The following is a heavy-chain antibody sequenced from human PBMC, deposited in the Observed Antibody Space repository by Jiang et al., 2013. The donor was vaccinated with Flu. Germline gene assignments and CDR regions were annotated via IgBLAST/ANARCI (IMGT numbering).Heavy chain of an antibody. Sequence: SGAEVKKPGSSVKVSCKASGGTFSSYAISWVRQAPGQGLEWMGRIIPILGIANYAQKFQGRVTITADKSTSTAYMELSSLRSEDTAVYYCVTNPSYGGNSPSDYWGQGTLVTVSS. V-gene: IGHV1-69*04. CDR3: VTNPSYGGNSPSDY. CDR2: IIPILGIA. J-gene: IGHJ4*02. D-gene: IGHD4-23*01. CDR1: GGTFSSYA.